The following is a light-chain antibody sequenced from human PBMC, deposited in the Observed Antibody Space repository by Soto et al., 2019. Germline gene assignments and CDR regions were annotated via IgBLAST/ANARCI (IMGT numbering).Light chain of an antibody. CDR2: QVT. V-gene: IGLV2-14*01. J-gene: IGLJ1*01. CDR3: TSYSSSDIFYV. CDR1: SXDIGGYYY. Sequence: QSVLTQPASVSGSPGQSITISCTGTSXDIGGYYYVSWYQHHPGKAPKLLIYQVTNRPSRVSNRFSGSKSGNTASLTISGLQADDEADDYCTSYSSSDIFYVFGTGTKVTVL.